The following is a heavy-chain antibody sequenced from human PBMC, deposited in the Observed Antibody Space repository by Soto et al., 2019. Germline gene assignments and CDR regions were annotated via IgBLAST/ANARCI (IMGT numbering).Heavy chain of an antibody. V-gene: IGHV3-49*04. J-gene: IGHJ4*02. Sequence: PGGSLRLSCSGSGFTFGGYSQSWVRQAPGKGLEWVGSIRSKSYYGTTEYAASVRGRFTISRDDSNGIAYLQMNSLKTEDTAVYYCSRYRVAVDLSDFDYWGQGTLVTVSS. D-gene: IGHD3-3*01. CDR3: SRYRVAVDLSDFDY. CDR1: GFTFGGYS. CDR2: IRSKSYYGTT.